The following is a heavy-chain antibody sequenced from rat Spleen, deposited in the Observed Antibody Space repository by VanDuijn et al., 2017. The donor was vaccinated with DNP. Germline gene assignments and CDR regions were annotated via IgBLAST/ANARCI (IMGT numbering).Heavy chain of an antibody. Sequence: EVQLVESGGGLVQPGRSLKLSCAASGFTFSNYDMAWIRQVPGKGLEWVASIANSGGGAYYSDSVQGRFTISRDNGKNTQYLQMDSLRSEDTATYYCASLILRDSGYYFDYWGQGVMVTVSS. CDR3: ASLILRDSGYYFDY. D-gene: IGHD4-1*01. J-gene: IGHJ2*01. CDR1: GFTFSNYD. CDR2: IANSGGGA. V-gene: IGHV5S13*01.